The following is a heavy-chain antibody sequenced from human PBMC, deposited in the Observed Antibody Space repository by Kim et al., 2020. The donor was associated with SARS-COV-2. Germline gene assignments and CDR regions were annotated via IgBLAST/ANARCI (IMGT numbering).Heavy chain of an antibody. Sequence: GGSLRLSCSTSGFTFSSYAMNWVRQAPGKGLECVSAISSNGGSTYYADSVKGRFTISRDNSKNTLYLQMSSLRAEDTAVYYCVKGGMYDIAAARNYYYYGMDVWGQGTTVTVSS. CDR1: GFTFSSYA. CDR2: ISSNGGST. D-gene: IGHD6-25*01. J-gene: IGHJ6*02. V-gene: IGHV3-64D*06. CDR3: VKGGMYDIAAARNYYYYGMDV.